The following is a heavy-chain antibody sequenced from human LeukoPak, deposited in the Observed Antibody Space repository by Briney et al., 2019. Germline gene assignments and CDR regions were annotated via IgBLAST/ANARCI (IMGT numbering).Heavy chain of an antibody. CDR1: GFTFSSYA. D-gene: IGHD3-16*02. J-gene: IGHJ4*02. V-gene: IGHV3-30*01. Sequence: PGGSLRLSCAASGFTFSSYAMHWVRQAPGKGLEWVAVISYDGSNKYYADSVKGRFTISRDNSKNTLYLQMNSLRAEDTAVYYCARSLEGNDYVWGSYRYTENDYWGQGTLVTVSS. CDR2: ISYDGSNK. CDR3: ARSLEGNDYVWGSYRYTENDY.